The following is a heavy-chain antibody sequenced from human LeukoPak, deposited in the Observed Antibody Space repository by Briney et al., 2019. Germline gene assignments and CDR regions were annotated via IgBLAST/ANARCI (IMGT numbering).Heavy chain of an antibody. V-gene: IGHV3-11*01. J-gene: IGHJ4*02. D-gene: IGHD6-13*01. CDR3: ARGLISSPDY. CDR1: GFIFSDYY. CDR2: IFSSGSTI. Sequence: PGGSLRLSCAASGFIFSDYYMTWMRQAPGKGLEWVSYIFSSGSTIYYADSVKGRFAISRDNGKNSLYLQMNSLRAEDTALYYCARGLISSPDYWGQGTLVTVSS.